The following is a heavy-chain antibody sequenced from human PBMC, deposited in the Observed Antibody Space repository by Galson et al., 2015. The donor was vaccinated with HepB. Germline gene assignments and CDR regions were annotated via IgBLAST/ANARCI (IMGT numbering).Heavy chain of an antibody. V-gene: IGHV3-49*03. CDR3: TRAPIVLMVYATNWFDP. CDR1: GFTFGDYA. J-gene: IGHJ5*02. Sequence: SLRLSCAASGFTFGDYAMSWFRQAPGKGLEWVGFIRSKAYGGTTEYAASVKGRFTISRDDSKIIAYLQMNSLKTEDTAVYYCTRAPIVLMVYATNWFDPWGQGTLVTVSS. D-gene: IGHD2-8*01. CDR2: IRSKAYGGTT.